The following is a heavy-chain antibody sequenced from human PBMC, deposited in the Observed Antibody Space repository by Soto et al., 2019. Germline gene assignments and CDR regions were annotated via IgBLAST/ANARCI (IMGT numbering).Heavy chain of an antibody. Sequence: SETLSLTCTVSGGSVSSGSYYWSWIRQPPGKGLEWIGYIYYSGSTNYNPSLKSRVTISVDTSKNQFSLKLSSVTAADTAVYYCARDPYYYDSSGYGRGGEFDYWGQGTLVTVSS. CDR3: ARDPYYYDSSGYGRGGEFDY. CDR2: IYYSGST. D-gene: IGHD3-22*01. J-gene: IGHJ4*02. V-gene: IGHV4-61*01. CDR1: GGSVSSGSYY.